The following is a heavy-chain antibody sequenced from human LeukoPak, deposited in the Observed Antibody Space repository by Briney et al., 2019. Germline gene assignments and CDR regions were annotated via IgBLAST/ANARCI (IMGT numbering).Heavy chain of an antibody. Sequence: PSETLSLTCTVSGGSISSSSYYWGWIRQPPGKGLEWIGNIYCSGATYYNPSLKSRVTIFVDTSKNHFSLRLSSVTAADTAVYYCARQSGTTHYFYYGLDVWDQGTTVTVSS. CDR2: IYCSGAT. D-gene: IGHD1-1*01. CDR3: ARQSGTTHYFYYGLDV. J-gene: IGHJ6*02. CDR1: GGSISSSSYY. V-gene: IGHV4-39*01.